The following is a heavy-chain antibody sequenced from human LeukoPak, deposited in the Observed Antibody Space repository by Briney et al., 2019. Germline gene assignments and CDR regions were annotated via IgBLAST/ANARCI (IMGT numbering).Heavy chain of an antibody. D-gene: IGHD3-10*01. CDR2: INHSGST. Sequence: SETLSLTCAVYGGSFSGYYWSWIRQPPGKGLEWIGEINHSGSTNYNPSLKSRVTISVDTSKNQFSLKLSSVTAADTAVYYCARLGSGSKYWGQGTLVTVPS. V-gene: IGHV4-34*01. CDR3: ARLGSGSKY. J-gene: IGHJ4*02. CDR1: GGSFSGYY.